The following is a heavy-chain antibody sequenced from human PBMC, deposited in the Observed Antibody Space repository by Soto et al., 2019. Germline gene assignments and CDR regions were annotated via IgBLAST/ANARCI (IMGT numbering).Heavy chain of an antibody. V-gene: IGHV4-30-4*01. D-gene: IGHD6-13*01. CDR2: IYYSGST. J-gene: IGHJ5*02. CDR3: ARVSSYSSSWPGVGP. Sequence: SETLSLTCTVSGGSISSGDYYWSWIRQPPGKGLEWIGYIYYSGSTYYNPSLKSRVTISVDTSKNQFSLKLSSVTAADTAVYYCARVSSYSSSWPGVGPWGQGTLVTVSS. CDR1: GGSISSGDYY.